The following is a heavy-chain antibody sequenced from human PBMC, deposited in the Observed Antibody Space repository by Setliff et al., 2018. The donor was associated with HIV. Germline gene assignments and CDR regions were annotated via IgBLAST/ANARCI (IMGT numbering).Heavy chain of an antibody. V-gene: IGHV1-2*06. CDR2: INPNSGGT. CDR1: GYTFTGYY. Sequence: ASVKVSCKASGYTFTGYYMHWVRQAPGQGLEWMGRINPNSGGTNYAQKFQGRVTMTRDTSISTAYMELSRLRSDDTAVYYCARNWVAGTSGYYYYYMDVWGKGTAVTVSS. J-gene: IGHJ6*03. D-gene: IGHD6-19*01. CDR3: ARNWVAGTSGYYYYYMDV.